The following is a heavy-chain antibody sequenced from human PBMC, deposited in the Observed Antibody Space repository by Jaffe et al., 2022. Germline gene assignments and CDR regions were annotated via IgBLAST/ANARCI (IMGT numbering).Heavy chain of an antibody. V-gene: IGHV3-48*03. CDR1: GFTFSSYE. D-gene: IGHD2-15*01. CDR3: ARDQFVVVVAATPNDAFDI. Sequence: EVQLVESGGGLVQPGGSLRLSCAASGFTFSSYEMNWVRQAPGKGLEWVSYISSSGSTIYYADSVKGRFTISRDNAKNSLYLQMNSLRAEDTAVYYCARDQFVVVVAATPNDAFDIWGQGTMVTVSS. J-gene: IGHJ3*02. CDR2: ISSSGSTI.